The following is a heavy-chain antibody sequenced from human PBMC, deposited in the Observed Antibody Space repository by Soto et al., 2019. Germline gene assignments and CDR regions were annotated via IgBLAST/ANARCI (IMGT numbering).Heavy chain of an antibody. CDR2: IYHSVST. CDR1: GGSISSGGYS. Sequence: QLQLLESGSGLVKPSQTLSLTCAVSGGSISSGGYSWSWIRQPPGKGLEYIGYIYHSVSTYYNPSLQSRVTISVDRSKNQFSLRLRSLTAADTAVYYCASVPDYWGQGTLVTVSS. V-gene: IGHV4-30-2*01. CDR3: ASVPDY. D-gene: IGHD6-6*01. J-gene: IGHJ4*02.